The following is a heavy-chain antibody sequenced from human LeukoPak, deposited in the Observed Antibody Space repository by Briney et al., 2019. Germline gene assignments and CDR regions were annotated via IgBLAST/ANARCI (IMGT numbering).Heavy chain of an antibody. CDR1: GYTLTELS. Sequence: ASVKVSRKVSGYTLTELSMHWVRQAPGKGLEWMGGFDPEDGETIYAQKFQGRVTMTEDTSTDTAYMELSSLRSEDTAVYYCATDPRLIEQWLAFDYWGQGTLVTVSS. J-gene: IGHJ4*02. D-gene: IGHD6-19*01. V-gene: IGHV1-24*01. CDR2: FDPEDGET. CDR3: ATDPRLIEQWLAFDY.